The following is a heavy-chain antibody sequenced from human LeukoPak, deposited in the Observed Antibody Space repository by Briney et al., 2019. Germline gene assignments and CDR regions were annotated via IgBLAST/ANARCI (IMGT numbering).Heavy chain of an antibody. Sequence: GGSLRLSCAASGFTFSSYSMNWVRQAPGKGLEWVSSISSSSSYIYYADSVKGRFTISRDNAKNSLYLQMNSLRAEDTAVYYCATEIQLWPSSGWYWGQGTLVTVSS. J-gene: IGHJ4*02. CDR2: ISSSSSYI. D-gene: IGHD5-18*01. CDR3: ATEIQLWPSSGWY. CDR1: GFTFSSYS. V-gene: IGHV3-21*01.